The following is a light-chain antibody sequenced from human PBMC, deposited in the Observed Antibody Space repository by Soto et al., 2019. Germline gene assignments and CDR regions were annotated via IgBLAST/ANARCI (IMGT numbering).Light chain of an antibody. Sequence: EIVLTQSPATMSLSPRERATLSCRASQSVSSYLAWYQQKPGQAPRLLIYGASNRATDIPARFSGSGSGTGFTLILSSREPEYFAVYYCQRRGKWPRTFGQGTKRQI. CDR2: GAS. V-gene: IGKV3-11*01. J-gene: IGKJ2*01. CDR3: QRRGKWPRT. CDR1: QSVSSY.